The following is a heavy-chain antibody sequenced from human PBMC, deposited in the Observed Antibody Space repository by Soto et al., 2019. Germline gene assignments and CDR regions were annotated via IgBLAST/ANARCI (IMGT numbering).Heavy chain of an antibody. Sequence: PSETLSLSCTVSGGSISRYYWSWIRQPPGKGLEWIGYMYNTGRTVYTPSFQRRVTISVDTSKNQFSLQLDSVTAADTAVYYCARDLWGYCGTDCYPLDVWGQGTTVTVS. CDR1: GGSISRYY. J-gene: IGHJ6*02. V-gene: IGHV4-59*01. D-gene: IGHD2-21*02. CDR3: ARDLWGYCGTDCYPLDV. CDR2: MYNTGRT.